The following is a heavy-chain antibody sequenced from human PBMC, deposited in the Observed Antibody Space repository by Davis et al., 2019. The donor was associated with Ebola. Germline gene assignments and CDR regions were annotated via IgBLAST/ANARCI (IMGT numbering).Heavy chain of an antibody. J-gene: IGHJ4*02. D-gene: IGHD2-2*01. CDR2: ISHSSSYT. V-gene: IGHV3-11*06. CDR3: ATHQTSAAWNYFDH. CDR1: GLTFSDSS. Sequence: PGGSLRLSCAASGLTFSDSSMGWLRQSPGKGLEWLSYISHSSSYTNYADSVKGRFTISRDNAKNSVYLQLNSLRVDDTAVYYCATHQTSAAWNYFDHWGQGTLVTVSS.